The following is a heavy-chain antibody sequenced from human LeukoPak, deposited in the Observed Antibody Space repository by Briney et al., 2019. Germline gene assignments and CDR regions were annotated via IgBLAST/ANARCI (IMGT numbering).Heavy chain of an antibody. CDR3: ARPGEYCSGGSCDNYGMDV. V-gene: IGHV5-10-1*01. J-gene: IGHJ6*02. Sequence: GESLKISCKGSGYSFTSYWISWVRQMPGKGLEWMWRIDPSDSYTNYSPSFQGHVTISADKSISTAYLQWSSLKASDTAMYYCARPGEYCSGGSCDNYGMDVWGQGTTVTVSS. CDR2: IDPSDSYT. CDR1: GYSFTSYW. D-gene: IGHD2-15*01.